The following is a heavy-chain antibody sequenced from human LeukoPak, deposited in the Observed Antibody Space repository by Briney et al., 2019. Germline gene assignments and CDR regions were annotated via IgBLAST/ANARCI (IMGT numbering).Heavy chain of an antibody. CDR2: IIPLFGTA. D-gene: IGHD2-21*02. CDR3: AREERRDESPFDY. Sequence: SVKVSCKASGGTFSSYAVSWVRQAPGQGLEWMGGIIPLFGTANYAQKFQGRVTITADESTNTAYLDLSSLRSEDTAVYFCAREERRDESPFDYWGQGTLVTVSS. V-gene: IGHV1-69*13. J-gene: IGHJ4*02. CDR1: GGTFSSYA.